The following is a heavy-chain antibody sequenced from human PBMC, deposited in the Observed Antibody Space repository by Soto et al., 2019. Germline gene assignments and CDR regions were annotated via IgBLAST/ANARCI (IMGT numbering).Heavy chain of an antibody. CDR2: ISGGGGST. V-gene: IGHV3-23*01. Sequence: EVQLLESGGGLVQPGGSLRLSFAASGFTFSSSAMSWVRQAPGKGLEWVSGISGGGGSTYYADSVKGRFTISRDNAKNTLYLQMNSLRVEDTAVYYCAKGGRYSSSGYFDYWGQGTLVTVSS. J-gene: IGHJ4*02. D-gene: IGHD6-6*01. CDR1: GFTFSSSA. CDR3: AKGGRYSSSGYFDY.